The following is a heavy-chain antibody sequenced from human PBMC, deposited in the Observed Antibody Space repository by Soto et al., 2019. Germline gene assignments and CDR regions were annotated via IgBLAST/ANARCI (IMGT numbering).Heavy chain of an antibody. CDR2: ISSSSSYI. CDR1: GFTFSSYS. Sequence: GGSLRLSCAASGFTFSSYSMNWVRQAPGRGLEWVSSISSSSSYIYYADSVKGRFTISRDNAKNSLYLQMNSLRAEDTAVYYCARDLYYYDSSGYKDIWGQGTMVTVSS. D-gene: IGHD3-22*01. V-gene: IGHV3-21*01. J-gene: IGHJ3*02. CDR3: ARDLYYYDSSGYKDI.